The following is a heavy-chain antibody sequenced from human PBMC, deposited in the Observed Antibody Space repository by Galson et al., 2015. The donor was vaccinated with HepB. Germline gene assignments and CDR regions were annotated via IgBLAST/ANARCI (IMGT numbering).Heavy chain of an antibody. CDR1: GFTFSNYG. CDR2: VKYDGINK. V-gene: IGHV3-33*01. Sequence: SLRLSCAASGFTFSNYGMHWVRQAPGTGLEWVAVVKYDGINKYYADSVGGRFTISRDNSMNTLYLQMNSLRVEDTAVYYCARGYGSSVYHSQFDYWGQGTLVTVSS. D-gene: IGHD6-6*01. CDR3: ARGYGSSVYHSQFDY. J-gene: IGHJ4*02.